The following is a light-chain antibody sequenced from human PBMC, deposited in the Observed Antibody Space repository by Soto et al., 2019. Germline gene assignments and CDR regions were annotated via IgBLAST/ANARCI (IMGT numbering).Light chain of an antibody. CDR1: TRDIAGYNY. V-gene: IGLV2-14*01. CDR3: TSFSSSTSLYV. J-gene: IGLJ1*01. CDR2: QVT. Sequence: LTQPASVSGSLVQSITISCTGTTRDIAGYNYISWYQQLPGKVPKLLIYQVTIRPSGISNPFSGSKSGNTASLTISGLQAEDEAYYYCTSFSSSTSLYVFGTGTKVTVL.